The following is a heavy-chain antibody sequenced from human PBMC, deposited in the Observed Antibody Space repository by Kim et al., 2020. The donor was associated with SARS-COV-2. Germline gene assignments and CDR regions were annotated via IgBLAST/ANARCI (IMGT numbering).Heavy chain of an antibody. CDR2: INPNSGGT. CDR1: GYTFTGYY. CDR3: ARESVDHRSYDY. Sequence: ASVKVSCKASGYTFTGYYMHWVRQAPGQGLEWMGWINPNSGGTNYAQKFQGRVTMTRDTSISTAYMELSRLRSDDTAVYYCARESVDHRSYDYWGQGTLVTVSS. D-gene: IGHD5-18*01. V-gene: IGHV1-2*02. J-gene: IGHJ4*02.